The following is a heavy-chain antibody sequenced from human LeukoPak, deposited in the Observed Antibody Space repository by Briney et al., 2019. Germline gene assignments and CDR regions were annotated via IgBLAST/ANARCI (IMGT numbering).Heavy chain of an antibody. Sequence: ASVKVSCKASGTSFTTNAMHWVRQAPGQRLEWMGIINPSGGSTSYAQKFQGRVTMTRDTSTSTVYMELSSLRSEDTAVYYCARDLAGSYYRAAYNWFDPWGQGTPVTVSS. J-gene: IGHJ5*02. CDR2: INPSGGST. D-gene: IGHD3-10*01. CDR1: GTSFTTNA. CDR3: ARDLAGSYYRAAYNWFDP. V-gene: IGHV1-46*01.